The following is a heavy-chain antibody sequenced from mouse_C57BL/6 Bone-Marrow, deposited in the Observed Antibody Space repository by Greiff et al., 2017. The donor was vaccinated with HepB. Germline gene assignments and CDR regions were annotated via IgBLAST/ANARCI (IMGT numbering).Heavy chain of an antibody. CDR1: GYTFTDYY. J-gene: IGHJ1*03. D-gene: IGHD1-1*01. CDR2: INPNNGGT. CDR3: FTTVVKWYFDV. Sequence: VQLKESGPELVKPGASVKISCKASGYTFTDYYMNWVKQSHGKSLEWIGDINPNNGGTSYNQKFKGKATLTVDKSSSTAYMELRSLTSEDSAVYYCFTTVVKWYFDVWGTGTTVTVSS. V-gene: IGHV1-26*01.